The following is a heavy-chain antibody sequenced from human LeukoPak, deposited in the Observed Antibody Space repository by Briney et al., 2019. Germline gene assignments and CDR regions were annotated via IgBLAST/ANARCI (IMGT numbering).Heavy chain of an antibody. V-gene: IGHV3-23*01. CDR3: AKVRVGATIDD. CDR2: ISESGVGT. J-gene: IGHJ4*02. CDR1: GFTFRSYA. D-gene: IGHD1-26*01. Sequence: GGSLRLSCVASGFTFRSYAMNWVRQAPGKGLEWVSGISESGVGTNYADSVKGRFTTSRDNSKNTLYLQMNSLRAEDTAVYYCAKVRVGATIDDWGQGTLVTVSS.